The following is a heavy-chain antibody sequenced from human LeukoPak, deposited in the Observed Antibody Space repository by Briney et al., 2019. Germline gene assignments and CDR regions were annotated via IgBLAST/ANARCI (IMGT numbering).Heavy chain of an antibody. Sequence: KPSETLSLTCTVSGGSISSGSYYWSWTRQPAGKGLEWIGRIYTSGSTNYNPSLKSRVTISVDTSKNQFSLKLSSVTAADTAVYYCARGLPSLGYDILTGYLRYWGQGTLVTVSS. CDR2: IYTSGST. J-gene: IGHJ4*02. CDR1: GGSISSGSYY. CDR3: ARGLPSLGYDILTGYLRY. V-gene: IGHV4-61*02. D-gene: IGHD3-9*01.